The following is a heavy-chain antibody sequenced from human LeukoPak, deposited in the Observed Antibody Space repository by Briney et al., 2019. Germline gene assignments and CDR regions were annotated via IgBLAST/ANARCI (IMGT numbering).Heavy chain of an antibody. Sequence: GGSLRLSCAASGFTFSSYSMNWVRQAPGEGLEWVSSISSSSSYIYYADSVKGRFTISRDNAKNSLYLQMNSLRAEDTAVYYCASAAAGTGFYYMDVWGKGTTVTISS. V-gene: IGHV3-21*01. J-gene: IGHJ6*03. CDR3: ASAAAGTGFYYMDV. CDR1: GFTFSSYS. CDR2: ISSSSSYI. D-gene: IGHD6-13*01.